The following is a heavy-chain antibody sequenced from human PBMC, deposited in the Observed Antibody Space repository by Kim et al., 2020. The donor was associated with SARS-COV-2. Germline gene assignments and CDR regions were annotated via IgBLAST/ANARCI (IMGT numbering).Heavy chain of an antibody. Sequence: APVKGRFTISRDDSKNTLYLQMNSLKTEDTAVYFCSTERPDDYGDFNPDYWGQGTLVTVSS. V-gene: IGHV3-15*01. D-gene: IGHD4-17*01. CDR3: STERPDDYGDFNPDY. J-gene: IGHJ4*02.